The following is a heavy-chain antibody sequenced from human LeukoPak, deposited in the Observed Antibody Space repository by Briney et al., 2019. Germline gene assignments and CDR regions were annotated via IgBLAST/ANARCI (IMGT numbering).Heavy chain of an antibody. Sequence: SETLSLTCTVSGGSISYSSYYWGWIRQPPGKGLEWIGSIHYSGSTYYNPSLKSRVTISVDTSKNQFSLKLSSVTAADTAVYYCARLNARGYYGSGSYPYYYYYMDVWGKGTTVTISS. CDR1: GGSISYSSYY. CDR3: ARLNARGYYGSGSYPYYYYYMDV. V-gene: IGHV4-39*01. J-gene: IGHJ6*03. D-gene: IGHD3-10*01. CDR2: IHYSGST.